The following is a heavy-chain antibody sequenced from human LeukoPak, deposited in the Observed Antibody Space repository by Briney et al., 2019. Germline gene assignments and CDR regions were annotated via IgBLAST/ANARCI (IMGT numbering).Heavy chain of an antibody. CDR1: GGSISSSRYY. J-gene: IGHJ4*02. D-gene: IGHD2-21*01. CDR2: IYYSGST. V-gene: IGHV4-39*01. Sequence: SETLSLTCTVSGGSISSSRYYWGWIRQPPGKGLEWIGSIYYSGSTYYNPSLKSRVTISVDTSKNQFSLKLSSVTAADTAVYYCARLVARGMGYWGQGTLVTVSS. CDR3: ARLVARGMGY.